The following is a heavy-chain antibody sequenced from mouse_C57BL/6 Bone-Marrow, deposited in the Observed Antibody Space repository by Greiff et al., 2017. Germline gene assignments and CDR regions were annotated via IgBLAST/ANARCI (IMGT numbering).Heavy chain of an antibody. V-gene: IGHV5-9-1*02. CDR2: FSSGGDYL. CDR3: TSIYYGIDY. J-gene: IGHJ2*01. D-gene: IGHD2-1*01. Sequence: EVKLVESGEGLVKPGGSLKLSCAASGFTFSSYAMSWVRQTPEKRLAWVAYFSSGGDYLYYADTVKGRFTISRDNARNTLYLQMISLKSEDTAMYYCTSIYYGIDYWGQGTTLTVAS. CDR1: GFTFSSYA.